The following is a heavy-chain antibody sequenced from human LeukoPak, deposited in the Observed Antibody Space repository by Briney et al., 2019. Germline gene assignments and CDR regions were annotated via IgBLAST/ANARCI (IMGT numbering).Heavy chain of an antibody. V-gene: IGHV4-4*02. Sequence: SGTLSLTCAVPGGSISSSNWRSWVRPPPGKGLEWIGETYHSGSTNYHPSLKGRVTISVDKSKNQFSLKLSAVTAADTAVYYCARQFSRGWDYHYGLGVWGQGTPVTVSS. CDR2: TYHSGST. J-gene: IGHJ6*02. CDR1: GGSISSSNW. D-gene: IGHD6-19*01. CDR3: ARQFSRGWDYHYGLGV.